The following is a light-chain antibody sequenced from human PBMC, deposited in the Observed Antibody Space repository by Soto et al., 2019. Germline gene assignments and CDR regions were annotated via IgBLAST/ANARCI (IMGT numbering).Light chain of an antibody. V-gene: IGKV1-5*01. CDR2: DVS. Sequence: SQKTQPPSPLTASVGPRVTITCWATQSIRSYLNWYQQKPGKAPKLLIHDVSAMERGVPSRFSGTGSGTEFTLTISSLQPDDFATYYCQQHHRSSITFGRGTRLEIK. J-gene: IGKJ5*01. CDR1: QSIRSY. CDR3: QQHHRSSIT.